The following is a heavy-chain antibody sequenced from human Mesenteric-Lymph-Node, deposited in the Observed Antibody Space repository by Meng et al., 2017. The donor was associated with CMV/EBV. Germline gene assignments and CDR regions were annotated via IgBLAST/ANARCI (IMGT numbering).Heavy chain of an antibody. CDR2: IRYDGGKD. D-gene: IGHD3-3*01. J-gene: IGHJ5*01. Sequence: GGPLRLSCEASGFTFNTYGFHWVRQAPGKGLEWVTFIRYDGGKDYYAESVKGRFTISRDNSMNRLYLQMNSLRPEDTAVYYCGRDPHDFWSGKNWCDSWGQGTLVTVSS. CDR3: GRDPHDFWSGKNWCDS. CDR1: GFTFNTYG. V-gene: IGHV3-30*02.